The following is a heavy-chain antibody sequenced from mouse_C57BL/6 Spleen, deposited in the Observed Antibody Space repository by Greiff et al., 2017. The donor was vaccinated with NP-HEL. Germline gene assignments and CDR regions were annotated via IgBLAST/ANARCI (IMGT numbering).Heavy chain of an antibody. V-gene: IGHV1-54*01. CDR1: GYAFTNYL. J-gene: IGHJ1*03. CDR3: ARGIYSNYGYFDV. D-gene: IGHD2-5*01. CDR2: INPGSGGT. Sequence: QVQLKESGAELVRPGTSVKVSCKASGYAFTNYLIEWVKQRPGQGLEWIGVINPGSGGTNYNEKFKGKATLTADKSSSTAYMQLSSLTSEDSAVYFCARGIYSNYGYFDVWGTGTTVTVSS.